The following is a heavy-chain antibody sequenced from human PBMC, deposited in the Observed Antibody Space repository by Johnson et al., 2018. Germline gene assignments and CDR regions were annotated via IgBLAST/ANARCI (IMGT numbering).Heavy chain of an antibody. CDR1: GFSFSNYG. CDR2: ISYDVSNK. J-gene: IGHJ3*02. Sequence: QVQLVQSGGGVVQPGRSLRLSCAASGFSFSNYGMHWVRQAPGKGLEWVAVISYDVSNKYYADSVKGRFTISRDNSKNTLYLQMNSLRTQDTAVYYCAKYHEGNSGAFGIWGQGTMVTVSS. CDR3: AKYHEGNSGAFGI. D-gene: IGHD4-23*01. V-gene: IGHV3-30*18.